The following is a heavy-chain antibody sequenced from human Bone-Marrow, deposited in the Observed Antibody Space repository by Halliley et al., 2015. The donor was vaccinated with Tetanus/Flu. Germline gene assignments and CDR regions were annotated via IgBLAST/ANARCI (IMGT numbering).Heavy chain of an antibody. V-gene: IGHV5-10-1*01. Sequence: QLVQSGAEVKKPGESLRISCKASGYIFTTYSISWVRQMPGKGLEWMGRIAPSDSYVNYSPSFEGHVSISVDKSISTAYLVWNSLKASAPATYYCVRFPHNANWGLLDHWGHGTQVTVSS. CDR1: GYIFTTYS. CDR2: IAPSDSYV. J-gene: IGHJ4*01. D-gene: IGHD7-27*01. CDR3: VRFPHNANWGLLDH.